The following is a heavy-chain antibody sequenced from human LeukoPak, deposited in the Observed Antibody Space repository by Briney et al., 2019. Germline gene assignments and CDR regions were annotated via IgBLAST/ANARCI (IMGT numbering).Heavy chain of an antibody. V-gene: IGHV4-59*08. J-gene: IGHJ5*02. CDR3: ASFRFGRIWFDP. CDR1: GGSISSDY. CDR2: INHNGAT. Sequence: SETLPLTCTVSGGSISSDYWNWIRQPPGMGLEWIAYINHNGATKYNPSLKSRVTISLDTSKNQLSLKLNSVTAADTAVYYCASFRFGRIWFDPWGQGTLVTVSS. D-gene: IGHD3-10*01.